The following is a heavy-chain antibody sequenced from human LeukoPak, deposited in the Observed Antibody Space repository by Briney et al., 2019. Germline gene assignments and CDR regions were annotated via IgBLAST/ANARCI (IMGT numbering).Heavy chain of an antibody. CDR2: ISYDGSNK. CDR1: GFTFSSYG. J-gene: IGHJ4*02. V-gene: IGHV3-30*03. D-gene: IGHD6-13*01. CDR3: ARDASPSWYGYYFDY. Sequence: GGSLRLSCAASGFTFSSYGMHWVRQAPGKGLEWVAVISYDGSNKYYADSVKGRFTISRDNSKNTLYLQMNSLRAEDTAVYYCARDASPSWYGYYFDYWGQGTLVTVSS.